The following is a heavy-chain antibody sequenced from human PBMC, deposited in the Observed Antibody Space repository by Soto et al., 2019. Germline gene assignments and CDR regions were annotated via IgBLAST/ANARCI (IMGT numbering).Heavy chain of an antibody. V-gene: IGHV1-18*01. D-gene: IGHD2-8*01. CDR1: GYIFVNYG. J-gene: IGHJ6*02. CDR3: VKVYNNVTPTPQDF. CDR2: ISPYTGNT. Sequence: QVQLVQSGDEVKKPGASVKVSCKASGYIFVNYGIGWVRQAPGQGLEWMGWISPYTGNTHSATKVQGRLTMTTDTSTDPAYMTLGSLTSDDTAVYSCVKVYNNVTPTPQDFWGQGTTVTVSS.